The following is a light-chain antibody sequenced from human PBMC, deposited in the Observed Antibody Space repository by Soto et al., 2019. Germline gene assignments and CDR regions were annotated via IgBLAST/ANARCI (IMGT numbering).Light chain of an antibody. J-gene: IGLJ1*01. V-gene: IGLV2-14*01. Sequence: QSALTQPASVSGSPGQSITISCTGTYRDVGGYNFVSWYQHHPGKAPKLILYGVTNRPSGVSNRFSGSKSGDTASLTISGLQADEEADYYCSSYSRASIPVFGTGTKVTLL. CDR3: SSYSRASIPV. CDR2: GVT. CDR1: YRDVGGYNF.